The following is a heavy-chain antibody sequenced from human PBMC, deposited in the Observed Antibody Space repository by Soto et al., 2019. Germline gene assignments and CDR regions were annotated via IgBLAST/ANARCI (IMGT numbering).Heavy chain of an antibody. D-gene: IGHD2-2*01. CDR3: AAPRDTIVVVPGR. V-gene: IGHV3-23*01. CDR1: GCTFSSYA. Sequence: GGSLRLSCAASGCTFSSYAMSWVCQAPGKGLEWVSAISGSGGSTYYADSVKGRFTISRDNSKNTLYLQMNSLRAEDTAVYYCAAPRDTIVVVPGRWGQGTLVTVSS. CDR2: ISGSGGST. J-gene: IGHJ4*02.